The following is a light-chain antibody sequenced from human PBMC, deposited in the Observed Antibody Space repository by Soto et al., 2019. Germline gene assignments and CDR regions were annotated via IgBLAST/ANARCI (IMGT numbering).Light chain of an antibody. J-gene: IGLJ1*01. CDR2: DVS. CDR1: SSDVGGYNY. CDR3: CSYAGSYKGV. Sequence: QSVLTQPRSVSGSPGQSVTISCTGTSSDVGGYNYVSWYQQHPGKAPKLMIYDVSKRPSGVPDRFSGSKSGNTASLTISGLQAEDEADYYCCSYAGSYKGVFETGTKVTVL. V-gene: IGLV2-11*01.